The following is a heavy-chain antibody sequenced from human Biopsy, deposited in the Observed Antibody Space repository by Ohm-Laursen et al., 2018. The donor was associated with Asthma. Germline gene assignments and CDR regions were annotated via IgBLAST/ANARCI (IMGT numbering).Heavy chain of an antibody. J-gene: IGHJ4*02. D-gene: IGHD1-26*01. CDR3: AKEVFPGWELRRGPDS. CDR1: GFSFSNYG. V-gene: IGHV3-30*18. CDR2: ISFDGTNR. Sequence: SLRLSCAASGFSFSNYGMLWVRQAPGKGLDWVAVISFDGTNRNYTDSVKGRFTISRDNSRNTLHLEMNSLRAEDTAVYFCAKEVFPGWELRRGPDSWGQGTLVTVSS.